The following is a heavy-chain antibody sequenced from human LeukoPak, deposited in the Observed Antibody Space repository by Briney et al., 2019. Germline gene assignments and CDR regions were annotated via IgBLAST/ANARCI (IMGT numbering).Heavy chain of an antibody. CDR2: IRYDGSNK. J-gene: IGHJ6*03. V-gene: IGHV3-30*02. D-gene: IGHD6-13*01. CDR1: GFTFGSYG. CDR3: AKGYSSSRNDYYYYMDV. Sequence: GGSLRLSXAASGFTFGSYGMHWVRLTPGKGLEWLAFIRYDGSNKYYADSVKGRFTISRDNSKNTLYLQMNSLRAEDTAVYYCAKGYSSSRNDYYYYMDVWGKGTTVTVSS.